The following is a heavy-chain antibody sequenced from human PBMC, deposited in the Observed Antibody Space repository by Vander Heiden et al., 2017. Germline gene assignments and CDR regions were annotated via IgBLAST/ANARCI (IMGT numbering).Heavy chain of an antibody. V-gene: IGHV3-30-3*01. CDR2: ISYDGSNK. D-gene: IGHD2-21*02. Sequence: QVQLVASGGGVVQPGRSLRLSCAASGFTFSSYAMHWVRQAPGKGLEWVAVISYDGSNKYYADSVKGRFTISRDNSKNTLYLQMNSLRAEDTAVYYCARGREAYCGGDCYSGRVAFDIWGQGTMVTVSS. CDR1: GFTFSSYA. CDR3: ARGREAYCGGDCYSGRVAFDI. J-gene: IGHJ3*02.